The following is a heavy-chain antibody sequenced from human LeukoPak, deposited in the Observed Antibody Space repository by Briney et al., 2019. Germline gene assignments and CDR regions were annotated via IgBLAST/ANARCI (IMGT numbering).Heavy chain of an antibody. J-gene: IGHJ3*02. V-gene: IGHV4-30-2*01. CDR3: ARGRTNLLLWFGELFTVGDDAFDI. CDR1: GGSISSGGYY. CDR2: IYHSGST. D-gene: IGHD3-10*01. Sequence: ASETLSLTCTVSGGSISSGGYYWSWIRQPPGKGLEWIGYIYHSGSTYYNPSLKSRVTISVDRSKNQFSLKLSSVTAADTAVYYCARGRTNLLLWFGELFTVGDDAFDIWGQGTMVTVSS.